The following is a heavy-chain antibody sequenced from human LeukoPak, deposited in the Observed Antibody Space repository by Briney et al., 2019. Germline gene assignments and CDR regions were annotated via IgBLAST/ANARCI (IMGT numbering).Heavy chain of an antibody. CDR2: INPNSGGT. D-gene: IGHD5-24*01. CDR3: ARGSWLEMYYFDY. CDR1: GYTFTGYY. J-gene: IGHJ4*02. V-gene: IGHV1-2*02. Sequence: EASVKVSCKASGYTFTGYYMHGVRQAPGQGREWMGWINPNSGGTNYAQKFQGRVTMTRDTSISTAYMELSRLRSDDTAVYYCARGSWLEMYYFDYWGQGTLVTVSS.